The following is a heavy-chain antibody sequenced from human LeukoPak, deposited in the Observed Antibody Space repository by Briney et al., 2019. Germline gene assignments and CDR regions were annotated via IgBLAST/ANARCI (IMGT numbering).Heavy chain of an antibody. CDR3: TTMIAYYDILTGYYYSILGACDI. CDR1: GFTFSNAW. Sequence: GGSLRLSCAASGFTFSNAWMSWVRQAPGKGLEWVGRIKSKTDGGTTDYAAPVKGRFTISRDDSKNTLYLQMNSLKTEDTPVYYCTTMIAYYDILTGYYYSILGACDILGQGTMVTVSS. CDR2: IKSKTDGGTT. V-gene: IGHV3-15*01. J-gene: IGHJ3*02. D-gene: IGHD3-9*01.